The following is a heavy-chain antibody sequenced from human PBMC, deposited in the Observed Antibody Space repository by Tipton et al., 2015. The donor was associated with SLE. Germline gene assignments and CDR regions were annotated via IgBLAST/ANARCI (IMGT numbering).Heavy chain of an antibody. CDR2: ISAYNGNA. CDR3: ARVVVYDAFDI. CDR1: GGTFSSYA. V-gene: IGHV1-18*01. D-gene: IGHD2-15*01. Sequence: QLVQSGAEVKKPGSSVKVSCKASGGTFSSYAISWVRQAPGQGLEWMGWISAYNGNANYVQTLQGRVTMTTDTSTTTAYMELRSLRSDDTAVYYCARVVVYDAFDIWGQGTMVTVSS. J-gene: IGHJ3*02.